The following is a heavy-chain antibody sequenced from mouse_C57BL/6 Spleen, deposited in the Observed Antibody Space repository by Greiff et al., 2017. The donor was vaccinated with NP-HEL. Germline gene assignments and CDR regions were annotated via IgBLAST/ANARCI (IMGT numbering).Heavy chain of an antibody. J-gene: IGHJ4*01. CDR2: IYPRDGST. V-gene: IGHV1-78*01. CDR3: ARRIMVRLAGAMDY. D-gene: IGHD1-1*02. CDR1: GYTFTDHT. Sequence: VQLQQSDAELVKPGASVKISCKVSGYTFTDHTIHWMKQRPEQGLEWIGYIYPRDGSTKYNEKFKGKATLTADKSSSTTYMQLNSLTYEDSAVYFCARRIMVRLAGAMDYWGQGTSVTVSS.